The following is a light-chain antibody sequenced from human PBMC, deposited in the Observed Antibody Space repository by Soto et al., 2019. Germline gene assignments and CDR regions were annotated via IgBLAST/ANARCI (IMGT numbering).Light chain of an antibody. CDR2: SAS. Sequence: EILVTQSPATLSVSPGEISTLSFRSSQSISSNLAWYQQKPGQAPRLLIYSASTRATGIPARFSGSGSGTEFTLTISSLQSEDFAVYYCQQYNNWPPITFGQGTRLEIK. CDR1: QSISSN. CDR3: QQYNNWPPIT. V-gene: IGKV3-15*01. J-gene: IGKJ5*01.